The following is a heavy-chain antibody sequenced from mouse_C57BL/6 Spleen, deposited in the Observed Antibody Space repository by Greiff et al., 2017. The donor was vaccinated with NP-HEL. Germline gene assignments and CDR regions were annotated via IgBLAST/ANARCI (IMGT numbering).Heavy chain of an antibody. D-gene: IGHD2-3*01. Sequence: QVQLQQPGAELVRPGSSVKLSCKASGYTFTSYWMDWVKQRPGQGLEWIGNIYPSDSETHYNQKFKDKATLTVDKSSSTAYMQLSSLTSEDSAVYYCPRGDGYYPFAYWGQGTLVTVSA. CDR2: IYPSDSET. CDR3: PRGDGYYPFAY. V-gene: IGHV1-61*01. J-gene: IGHJ3*01. CDR1: GYTFTSYW.